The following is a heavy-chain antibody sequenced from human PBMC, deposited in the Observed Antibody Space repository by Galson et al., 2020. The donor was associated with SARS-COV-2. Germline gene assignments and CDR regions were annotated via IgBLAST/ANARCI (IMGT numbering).Heavy chain of an antibody. CDR2: IYYSGST. V-gene: IGHV4-39*01. CDR1: GGSISSSSYY. Sequence: SETLSLTCTVSGGSISSSSYYWGWIRQPPGKGLEWIGSIYYSGSTYYNPSLKSRVTISVDTSKNQFSLKLSSVTAADTAVYYCARVDDILTGYYYYGMDGWGQGTTVTVS. J-gene: IGHJ6*02. D-gene: IGHD3-9*01. CDR3: ARVDDILTGYYYYGMDG.